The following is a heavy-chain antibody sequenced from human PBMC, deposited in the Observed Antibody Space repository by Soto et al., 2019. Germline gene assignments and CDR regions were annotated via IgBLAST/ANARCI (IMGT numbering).Heavy chain of an antibody. V-gene: IGHV1-46*01. CDR3: ARDTGPRNYDFWSGPFDY. Sequence: ASVKVSCKASGYTFTSYYMHWVRQAPGQGLEWMGIINPSGGSTSYAQKFQGRVTMTRDTSTSTVYMELSSLRSEDTAVYYCARDTGPRNYDFWSGPFDYWGQGTLVTVS. J-gene: IGHJ4*02. CDR1: GYTFTSYY. D-gene: IGHD3-3*01. CDR2: INPSGGST.